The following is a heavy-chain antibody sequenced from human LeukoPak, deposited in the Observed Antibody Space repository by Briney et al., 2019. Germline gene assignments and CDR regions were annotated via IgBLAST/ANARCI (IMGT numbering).Heavy chain of an antibody. CDR2: INPNSGAT. J-gene: IGHJ4*02. CDR3: ARGLSETGISD. D-gene: IGHD3-9*01. Sequence: ASVKVSCKASGYTFTGYYLHWVRQAPGQGLEWMGWINPNSGATDYAQNFQGRATMARDTSITTAYMELSSLRSDDTAVYYCARGLSETGISDWGQGTLVTVSS. V-gene: IGHV1-2*02. CDR1: GYTFTGYY.